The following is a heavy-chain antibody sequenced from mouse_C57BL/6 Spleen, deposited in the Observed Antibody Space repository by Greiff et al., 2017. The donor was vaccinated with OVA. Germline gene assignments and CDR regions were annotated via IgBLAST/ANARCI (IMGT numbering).Heavy chain of an antibody. CDR1: GYTFTSYW. V-gene: IGHV1-64*01. D-gene: IGHD2-5*01. CDR2: IHPNSGST. J-gene: IGHJ3*01. Sequence: QVQLQQPGAELVKPGASVTLSCKASGYTFTSYWMHWVKQRPGQGLEWIGMIHPNSGSTNYNEKFKSKATLTVDKSSSTAYMQLSSLTSEDSAVYYWARKNDYSKGFAYWGQGTLVTVSA. CDR3: ARKNDYSKGFAY.